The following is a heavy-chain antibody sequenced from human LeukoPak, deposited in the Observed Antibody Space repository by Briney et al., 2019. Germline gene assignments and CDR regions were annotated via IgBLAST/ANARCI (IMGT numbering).Heavy chain of an antibody. Sequence: GRSLRLSCAASGFTFSEALMTWVRQAPGKGLERVGHIKSKAAGGTIAYAAPVKGRFTISRDDSEHTLYLQLNSLKTEDTAVYYCVARGIWGQGTLVTVSS. CDR3: VARGI. CDR2: IKSKAAGGTI. CDR1: GFTFSEAL. J-gene: IGHJ4*02. V-gene: IGHV3-15*01. D-gene: IGHD5-12*01.